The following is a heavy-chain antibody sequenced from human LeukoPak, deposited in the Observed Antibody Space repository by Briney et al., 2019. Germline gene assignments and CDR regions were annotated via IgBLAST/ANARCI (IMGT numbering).Heavy chain of an antibody. V-gene: IGHV3-11*04. D-gene: IGHD5-12*01. CDR1: GFTFSDYY. Sequence: PGGSLRLSCAASGFTFSDYYMSWIRQAPGKALEWVSYVSSGSSTIYYADSVKGRFTISRDNAKNSLYLQMNSLRAEDTAVYYCARDLGGYDYTRNWFDPWGQGTLVTVSS. CDR3: ARDLGGYDYTRNWFDP. CDR2: VSSGSSTI. J-gene: IGHJ5*02.